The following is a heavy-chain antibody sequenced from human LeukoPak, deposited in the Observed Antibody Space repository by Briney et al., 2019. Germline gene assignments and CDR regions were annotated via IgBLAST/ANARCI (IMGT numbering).Heavy chain of an antibody. CDR1: GFTFSSYE. Sequence: GGSLRLSCAASGFTFSSYEMNWVRQAPGKGLEWVSYISGSGSSRYYADSVEGRFTISRDNAKNSLYLQMNSLRAEDTAVYYCARGFSGYTYGPDYWGQGTLVTVSS. V-gene: IGHV3-48*03. CDR2: ISGSGSSR. CDR3: ARGFSGYTYGPDY. D-gene: IGHD5-18*01. J-gene: IGHJ4*02.